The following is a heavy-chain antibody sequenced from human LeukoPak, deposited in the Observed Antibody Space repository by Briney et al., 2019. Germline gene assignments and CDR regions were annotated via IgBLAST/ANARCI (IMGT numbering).Heavy chain of an antibody. V-gene: IGHV3-30*18. CDR2: ISYDGSNK. CDR3: AKHLAHIKVY. J-gene: IGHJ4*02. Sequence: GGSLRLSCAASGFTFSSYGMHWVRQAPGKGLEWVAVISYDGSNKYYADSVKGRFTISRDNSKNTLYLQMNSLRAEDTAVYYCAKHLAHIKVYWGQGTLVTVSS. CDR1: GFTFSSYG. D-gene: IGHD2-21*01.